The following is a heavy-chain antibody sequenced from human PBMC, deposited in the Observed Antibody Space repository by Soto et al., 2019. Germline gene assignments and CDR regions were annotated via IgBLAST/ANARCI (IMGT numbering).Heavy chain of an antibody. CDR1: GFTFSNYA. V-gene: IGHV3-23*01. CDR2: ISGSGFIA. Sequence: GGSLRLSCEASGFTFSNYAMTWVRQGPGQGLEWVAAISGSGFIAYYADSVKGRFTISRDNSKNTLYLQMDSLTAEDTAIYYCARNSTQRGGMDVWGQGTTVTVSS. CDR3: ARNSTQRGGMDV. J-gene: IGHJ6*02. D-gene: IGHD6-25*01.